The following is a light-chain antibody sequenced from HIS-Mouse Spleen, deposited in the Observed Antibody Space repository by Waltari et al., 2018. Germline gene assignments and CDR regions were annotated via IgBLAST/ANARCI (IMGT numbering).Light chain of an antibody. J-gene: IGLJ2*01. CDR3: SSYAGSNNL. V-gene: IGLV2-8*01. Sequence: QSALTQPPSASGSPGQSVTIPCTGTSSAVGGYNYVPWYHQHPGKAPKLMIYEGSKRPSGVPDRFSGSKSGNTASLTVSGLQAEDEADYYCSSYAGSNNLFGGGTKLTVL. CDR1: SSAVGGYNY. CDR2: EGS.